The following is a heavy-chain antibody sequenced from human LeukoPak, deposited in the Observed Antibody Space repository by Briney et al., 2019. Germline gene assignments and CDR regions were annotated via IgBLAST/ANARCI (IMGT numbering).Heavy chain of an antibody. CDR3: AREVVIITTKGNWFDP. V-gene: IGHV4-59*01. Sequence: SETLSLTCTVSDDSISDYYRGWIRQPPGKGLEWIGYIYYSGSTNYNPSLKSRVTIFLDTSKNQFSLKVSSVTAADTAVYYCAREVVIITTKGNWFDPWGQGTLVTVSS. D-gene: IGHD4-11*01. J-gene: IGHJ5*02. CDR1: DDSISDYY. CDR2: IYYSGST.